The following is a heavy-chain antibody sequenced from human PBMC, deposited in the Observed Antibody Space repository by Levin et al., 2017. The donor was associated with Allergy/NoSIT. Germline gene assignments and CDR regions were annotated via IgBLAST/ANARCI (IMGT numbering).Heavy chain of an antibody. V-gene: IGHV3-43*01. Sequence: LSLTCAASGFTFDDYTMHWVRQAPGKGLEWVSLISWDGGSTYYADSVKGRFTISRDNSKNSLYLQMNSLRTEDTALYYCAKEQQLDGGGYYYYYMDVWGKGTTVTVSS. CDR2: ISWDGGST. J-gene: IGHJ6*03. CDR3: AKEQQLDGGGYYYYYMDV. CDR1: GFTFDDYT. D-gene: IGHD6-13*01.